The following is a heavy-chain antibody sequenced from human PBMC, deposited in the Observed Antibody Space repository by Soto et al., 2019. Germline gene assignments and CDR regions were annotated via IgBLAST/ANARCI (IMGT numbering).Heavy chain of an antibody. D-gene: IGHD2-2*01. Sequence: QVQLQQSGPGLVKPSQTLSLTCAISGDSVSSNSAAWNWIRQSPSRGLEWLGRTYYRSKWYNDYAVSVKSRIAINPDTSKNQLSLQLNSVTAEDTAVYYCARGLGYCSSTSCYPWFDPWGQGTLVTVSS. CDR2: TYYRSKWYN. CDR1: GDSVSSNSAA. J-gene: IGHJ5*02. CDR3: ARGLGYCSSTSCYPWFDP. V-gene: IGHV6-1*01.